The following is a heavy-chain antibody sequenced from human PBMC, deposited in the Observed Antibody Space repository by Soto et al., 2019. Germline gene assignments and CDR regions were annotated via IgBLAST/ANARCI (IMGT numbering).Heavy chain of an antibody. CDR3: ALAAAGKRGHYYYYYGMDV. D-gene: IGHD6-13*01. CDR1: GGSVSSGSYY. J-gene: IGHJ6*02. Sequence: SETLSLTCTASGGSVSSGSYYWSWIRQPPGKGLEWIGYIYYSGSTNYNPSLKSRVTISVDTSKNQFSLKLSSVTAADTAVYYCALAAAGKRGHYYYYYGMDVWGQGTTVTVSS. V-gene: IGHV4-61*01. CDR2: IYYSGST.